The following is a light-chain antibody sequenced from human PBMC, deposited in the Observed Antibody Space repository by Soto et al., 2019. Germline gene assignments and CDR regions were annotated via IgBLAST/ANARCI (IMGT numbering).Light chain of an antibody. V-gene: IGKV1-12*01. J-gene: IGKJ2*01. CDR1: QGIRRW. CDR3: QQANSFPL. Sequence: DTQMTQSPSSVSASVGDRVTITCRASQGIRRWLAWYQQKPGNAPKLLIYGASSLQSGVPPRFSGSGSGTDFTLTINSLQPEDFATYYCQQANSFPLFGQGTKLEI. CDR2: GAS.